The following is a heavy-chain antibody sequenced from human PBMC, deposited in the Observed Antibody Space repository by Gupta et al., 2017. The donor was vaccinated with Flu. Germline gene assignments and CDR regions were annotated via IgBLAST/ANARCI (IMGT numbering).Heavy chain of an antibody. CDR2: IYYSGTT. Sequence: SSYCWGWVRQPPGKGLEWIARIYYSGTTYYNPSLKSRVMISIDASEKQFSLILSSVTTADTAVYYCTRHLTSVSTEDFWGQGTLVTVSS. V-gene: IGHV4-39*01. CDR1: SSYC. D-gene: IGHD3-9*01. CDR3: TRHLTSVSTEDF. J-gene: IGHJ4*02.